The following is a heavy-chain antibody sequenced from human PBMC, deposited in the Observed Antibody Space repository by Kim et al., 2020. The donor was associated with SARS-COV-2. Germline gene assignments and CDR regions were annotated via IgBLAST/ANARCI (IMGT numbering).Heavy chain of an antibody. CDR1: GGSISSSSYY. CDR2: FFYSGST. CDR3: ARRSGFFDY. V-gene: IGHV4-39*01. Sequence: GSLSLTCTVSGGSISSSSYYWGWIRQPPGKGLEWIGSFFYSGSTYYNPSLKSRVTIPVDTSKNQFSLKLSSVTAADTAIYYCARRSGFFDYWGQGTLVTVSS. J-gene: IGHJ4*02.